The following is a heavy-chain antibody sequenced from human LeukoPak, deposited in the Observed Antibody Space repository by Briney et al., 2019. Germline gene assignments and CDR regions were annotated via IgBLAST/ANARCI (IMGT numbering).Heavy chain of an antibody. Sequence: GGSLRLSCAASGFTFSSYWMHWVRQAPGKGLVWVSRISTDGSSTSYADSVKGRFTISRDNSKNTLYLQMNSLRAEDTAVYYCARVAEGPDFDYWGQGTLVTVSS. CDR1: GFTFSSYW. V-gene: IGHV3-74*01. CDR2: ISTDGSST. D-gene: IGHD6-19*01. J-gene: IGHJ4*02. CDR3: ARVAEGPDFDY.